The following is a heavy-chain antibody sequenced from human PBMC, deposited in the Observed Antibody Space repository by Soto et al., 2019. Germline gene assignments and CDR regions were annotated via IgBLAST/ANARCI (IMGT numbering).Heavy chain of an antibody. J-gene: IGHJ6*03. CDR3: ARGGARADYDFWSGYYTYYYYYYYMDV. D-gene: IGHD3-3*01. V-gene: IGHV1-46*03. CDR1: GYTFTSYY. CDR2: INPSGGST. Sequence: ASVKVSCKASGYTFTSYYMHWVRQAPGQGLEWMGIINPSGGSTSYAQKFQGRVTMTRDTSTSTVYMELSSLRSEDTAVYYCARGGARADYDFWSGYYTYYYYYYYMDVWGKGTTVTVSS.